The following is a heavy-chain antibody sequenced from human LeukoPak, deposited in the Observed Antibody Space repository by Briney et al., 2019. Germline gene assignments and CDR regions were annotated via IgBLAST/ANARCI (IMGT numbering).Heavy chain of an antibody. CDR2: INPDGNDI. V-gene: IGHV3-7*01. CDR3: ARGSGWYRFDC. Sequence: GGSLRLSCAASGFTFSSHWMAWVRQPPGKGLEWVAIINPDGNDIHYADSLKGRFTISRDSAKNSVSLQMNSLRVEDTAVYYCARGSGWYRFDCWGQGTLVTVSS. J-gene: IGHJ4*02. D-gene: IGHD6-19*01. CDR1: GFTFSSHW.